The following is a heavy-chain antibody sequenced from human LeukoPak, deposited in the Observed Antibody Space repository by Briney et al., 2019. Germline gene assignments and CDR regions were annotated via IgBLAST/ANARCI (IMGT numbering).Heavy chain of an antibody. CDR3: AAEIYGGNTDCCTFDF. CDR2: IGVAGGNT. CDR1: GYALTELS. Sequence: SVKVSCKVSGYALTELSMHWVRQARGQRLEWIGWIGVAGGNTNYAQTLQGRITITRDMSTSTAYMELTSLRSDDTAVYYCAAEIYGGNTDCCTFDFWGPGTPVTVSS. J-gene: IGHJ3*01. V-gene: IGHV1-58*02. D-gene: IGHD4-23*01.